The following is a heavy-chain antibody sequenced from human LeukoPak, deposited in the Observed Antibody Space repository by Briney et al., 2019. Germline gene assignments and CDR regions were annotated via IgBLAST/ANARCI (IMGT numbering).Heavy chain of an antibody. Sequence: GGSLRLSCAASGFTFSSYAMSWVRQAPGKGLEWVSAISGSGGSTYYADSVKGRFTISRDNSKNTLYLQMNSLRAEDTAVYYCAGAELDYGDYWLDYWGQGTLVTVSS. CDR2: ISGSGGST. CDR3: AGAELDYGDYWLDY. V-gene: IGHV3-23*01. J-gene: IGHJ4*02. CDR1: GFTFSSYA. D-gene: IGHD4-17*01.